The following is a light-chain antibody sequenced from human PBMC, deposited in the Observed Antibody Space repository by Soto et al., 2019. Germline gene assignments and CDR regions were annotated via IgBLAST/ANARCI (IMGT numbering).Light chain of an antibody. CDR1: RTVSTN. J-gene: IGKJ4*01. CDR2: NAS. V-gene: IGKV3-15*01. Sequence: EVVMTQCPATLSVSLGERVTLSCRASRTVSTNLGWFQQKPGQAPRLLIYNASTRATGIPAAFSGTGSGTEFTFTISSLQSEDSAVYYCQQFNNWPPTFGGGTKVEI. CDR3: QQFNNWPPT.